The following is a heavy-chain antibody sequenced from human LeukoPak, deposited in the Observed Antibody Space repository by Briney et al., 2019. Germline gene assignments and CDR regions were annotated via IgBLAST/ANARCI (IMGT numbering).Heavy chain of an antibody. CDR3: AAWDTAVAIFDY. D-gene: IGHD5-18*01. CDR2: IYYSGST. V-gene: IGHV4-59*01. J-gene: IGHJ4*02. CDR1: GGSISSYY. Sequence: PSETLSLTCTVSGGSISSYYWSWIRQPPGKGLEWIGYIYYSGSTNYNPSLKSRVTISVDTSKNQFSLKLSSVTAADTAVYYCAAWDTAVAIFDYWGQGTLVTVSS.